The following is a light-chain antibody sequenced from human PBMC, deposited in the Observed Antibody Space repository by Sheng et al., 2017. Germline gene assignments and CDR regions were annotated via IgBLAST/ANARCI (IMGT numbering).Light chain of an antibody. CDR1: SSNIGAAYD. CDR2: GSF. CDR3: QTYDSRLSGSV. J-gene: IGLJ2*01. Sequence: QPVLTQPPSVSGAPGQRVTISCTGSSSNIGAAYDVQWYQQFPGTAPKLLIYGSFNRPSGVPDRFSGSKSGTSASLAITGLQTEDEADYYCQTYDSRLSGSVFGGGTKLTVL. V-gene: IGLV1-40*01.